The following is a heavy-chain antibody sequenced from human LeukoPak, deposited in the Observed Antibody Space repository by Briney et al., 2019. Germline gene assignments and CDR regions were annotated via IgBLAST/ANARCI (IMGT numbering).Heavy chain of an antibody. CDR1: GGSISSYY. J-gene: IGHJ3*02. Sequence: PSETLSPTCTVSGGSISSYYWSWIRQPAGKGLEWIGRIYTSGSTNYNPSLKSRVTMSVDTSKNQFSLKLSSVTAADTAVYYCAREVSSSSWRAFDIWGQGTMVTVSS. CDR2: IYTSGST. V-gene: IGHV4-4*07. D-gene: IGHD6-6*01. CDR3: AREVSSSSWRAFDI.